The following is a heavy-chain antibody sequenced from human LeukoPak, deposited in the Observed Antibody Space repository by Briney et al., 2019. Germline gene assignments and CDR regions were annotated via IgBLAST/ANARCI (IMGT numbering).Heavy chain of an antibody. D-gene: IGHD6-19*01. CDR3: ARDGQWLESYYYYYMDV. J-gene: IGHJ6*03. CDR2: IYYSGRT. V-gene: IGHV4-59*01. Sequence: SETLSLTCSVSGGSISSYYWSWIRQPPGKGLEWIGYIYYSGRTNYNPSLKSRVTISVDTSKNQFSLTLSSVTAADTAVYYCARDGQWLESYYYYYMDVWGKGTTVTVSS. CDR1: GGSISSYY.